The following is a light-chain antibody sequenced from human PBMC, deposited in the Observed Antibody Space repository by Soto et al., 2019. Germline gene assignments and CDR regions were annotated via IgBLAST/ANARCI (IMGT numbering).Light chain of an antibody. CDR2: GTS. J-gene: IGKJ1*01. CDR3: HQYNFWPRT. CDR1: QTVSSN. V-gene: IGKV3-15*01. Sequence: EVVMTPSPATLSVSPGERATLYCRASQTVSSNLAWYQQKPGQSPRLLIYGTSTRATGVPARFSGSGSGTEFTLSISSLQSEDFAVYYCHQYNFWPRTFGQGTKVDIK.